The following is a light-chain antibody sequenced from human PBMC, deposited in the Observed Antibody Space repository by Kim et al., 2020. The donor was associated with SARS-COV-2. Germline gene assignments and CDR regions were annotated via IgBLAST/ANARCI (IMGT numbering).Light chain of an antibody. Sequence: ATGKTDRITCGGNNIGSKSLHWYQQKPGQAPVLVIYYDSDRPSGIPERFSGSNSGNTVTLTISRVEAGDEADYYCQVWVRSSDHYVFGTGTKVTVL. V-gene: IGLV3-21*04. CDR3: QVWVRSSDHYV. CDR2: YDS. J-gene: IGLJ1*01. CDR1: NIGSKS.